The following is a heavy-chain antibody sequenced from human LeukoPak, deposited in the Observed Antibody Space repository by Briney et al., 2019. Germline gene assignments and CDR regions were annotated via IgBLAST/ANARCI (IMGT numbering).Heavy chain of an antibody. J-gene: IGHJ1*01. D-gene: IGHD3-16*02. Sequence: PGGSLRLSCAASGFTFSSYSMNWVRQAPGKGLEWVSSISSSSSYIYYADSVKGRFTISRDNAKNSLYLQMNSLRAEDTAVYYCAKVQDYVWGSYRSSQEYFQHWGQGTLVTVSS. V-gene: IGHV3-21*01. CDR2: ISSSSSYI. CDR3: AKVQDYVWGSYRSSQEYFQH. CDR1: GFTFSSYS.